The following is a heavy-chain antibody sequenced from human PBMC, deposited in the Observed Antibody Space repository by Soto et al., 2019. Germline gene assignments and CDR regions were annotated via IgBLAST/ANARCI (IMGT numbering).Heavy chain of an antibody. CDR3: ARDDYYI. CDR1: GYTFTSYA. V-gene: IGHV1-3*01. CDR2: INAGNGNR. D-gene: IGHD3-16*01. Sequence: GASVKVSCKASGYTFTSYAMHWVRQAPGQRLEWMGWINAGNGNRKYSQKLQGRVTITRDTSASTAYMELSSLRSEDTAVYYCARDDYYIWGQGTMVTVSS. J-gene: IGHJ3*02.